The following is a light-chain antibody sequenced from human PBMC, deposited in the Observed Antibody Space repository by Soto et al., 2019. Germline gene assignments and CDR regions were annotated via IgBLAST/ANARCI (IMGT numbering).Light chain of an antibody. J-gene: IGKJ1*01. CDR2: AAS. CDR1: QGISSY. Sequence: IRMTQSPSSLSASTGDRVTITCRASQGISSYLAWYQQKPGKAPKLLIYAASTLQGGVPSRFSGSGSGTDFTLTISCLQSEDFATYYCQQYYSYPRTFGQGTKVDIK. V-gene: IGKV1-8*01. CDR3: QQYYSYPRT.